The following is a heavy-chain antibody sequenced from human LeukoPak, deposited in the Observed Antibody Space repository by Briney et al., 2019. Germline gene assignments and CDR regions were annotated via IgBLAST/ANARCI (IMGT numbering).Heavy chain of an antibody. CDR2: IYTSGST. CDR1: GGSISSYY. D-gene: IGHD2-15*01. Sequence: SETLSLTCTVSGGSISSYYWSWLRQPAGKGLEWIGRIYTSGSTNYNPSLKSRVTMSVDTSKNQFSLKLSSVTAADTAVYYCARVSEWRYCSGGSCPNWFDPWGQGTLVTVSS. V-gene: IGHV4-4*07. CDR3: ARVSEWRYCSGGSCPNWFDP. J-gene: IGHJ5*02.